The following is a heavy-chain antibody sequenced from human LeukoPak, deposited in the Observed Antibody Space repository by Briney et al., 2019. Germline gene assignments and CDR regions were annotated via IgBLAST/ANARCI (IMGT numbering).Heavy chain of an antibody. V-gene: IGHV3-74*01. Sequence: GGSLRLSCAASGFTFSNYWMHWVRQAPGKGLVWVSRINTDGSSTSYVDSVKGRFTVSRDNAKNSLYLQMNSLRAEDTAVYYCARDRLVSSGWDLDPWGQGTLVTVSS. CDR1: GFTFSNYW. CDR2: INTDGSST. D-gene: IGHD6-19*01. CDR3: ARDRLVSSGWDLDP. J-gene: IGHJ5*02.